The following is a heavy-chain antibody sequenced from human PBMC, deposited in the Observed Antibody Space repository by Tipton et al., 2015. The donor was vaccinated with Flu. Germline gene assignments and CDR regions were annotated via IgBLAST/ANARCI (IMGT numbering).Heavy chain of an antibody. Sequence: TLSLTCTVSGDSIRNDYFWGWIRQPPGKGLEWVATIHRSGSTKYNPSLKSRVTISVDTSKNQFYLEMRSVTAADMAVYFCARRDFSNYVSDPKNWFDRWGQGTRVIVSS. V-gene: IGHV4-38-2*02. J-gene: IGHJ5*02. CDR2: IHRSGST. D-gene: IGHD4-11*01. CDR3: ARRDFSNYVSDPKNWFDR. CDR1: GDSIRNDYF.